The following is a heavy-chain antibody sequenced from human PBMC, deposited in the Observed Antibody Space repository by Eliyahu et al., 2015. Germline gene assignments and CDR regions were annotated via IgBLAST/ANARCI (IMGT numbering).Heavy chain of an antibody. CDR2: IYSGDSDT. V-gene: IGHV5-51*01. J-gene: IGHJ3*02. CDR3: ARRGFSGTYYDGFDI. CDR1: GYSFTDYW. D-gene: IGHD1-26*01. Sequence: EVQLVQSGAEVKKPGESLKISCKGSGYSFTDYWIGWVRQMPRKGLEWMGIIYSGDSDTRYRPSFQGQVIMSADKSINTAYLQWSRLKAPDTAMYYCARRGFSGTYYDGFDIWGQGTRVTVSS.